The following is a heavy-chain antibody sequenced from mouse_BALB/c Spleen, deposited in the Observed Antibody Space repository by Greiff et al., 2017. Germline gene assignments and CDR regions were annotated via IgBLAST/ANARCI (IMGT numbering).Heavy chain of an antibody. CDR3: ATYSARAWFAY. CDR2: IDPENGNT. J-gene: IGHJ3*01. Sequence: VQLQQSGAELVRPGALVKLSCKASGFNITDYYMHWVKQRPEQGLEWIGWIDPENGNTIYDPKFQGKASITADTSSNTAYLQLSSLTSEDTAVYYCATYSARAWFAYWGQGTLVTVSA. D-gene: IGHD1-1*01. CDR1: GFNITDYY. V-gene: IGHV14-1*02.